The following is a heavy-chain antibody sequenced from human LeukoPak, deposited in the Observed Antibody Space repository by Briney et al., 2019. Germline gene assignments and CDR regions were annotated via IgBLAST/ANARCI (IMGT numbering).Heavy chain of an antibody. CDR1: GFTLSSYA. CDR3: ARDDYGDSYFDY. V-gene: IGHV3-23*01. D-gene: IGHD4-17*01. Sequence: PGGSLRLSCAASGFTLSSYAMSWVRQAPGKGLEWVSLISDNAGSTYYADSVKGRFTISRDNSKNTLYLQMNSLRAEDTAVYYCARDDYGDSYFDYWGQGTLVTVSS. J-gene: IGHJ4*02. CDR2: ISDNAGST.